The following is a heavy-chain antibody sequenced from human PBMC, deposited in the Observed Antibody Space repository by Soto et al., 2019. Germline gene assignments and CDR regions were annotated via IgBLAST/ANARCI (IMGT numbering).Heavy chain of an antibody. J-gene: IGHJ6*02. CDR3: ASSFTGVFITIAVYWDYYYGIDV. Sequence: QVHLVQAGAEVKKPGSSVKFSCKASVVTCSSYAISWVRQAPGQGREWMGGIIAICGTANYSQQFQGRVTITADESTSTAYMELSSLRSEDTAVYYWASSFTGVFITIAVYWDYYYGIDVWGQGTTVTVSS. V-gene: IGHV1-69*01. CDR2: IIAICGTA. D-gene: IGHD3-22*01. CDR1: VVTCSSYA.